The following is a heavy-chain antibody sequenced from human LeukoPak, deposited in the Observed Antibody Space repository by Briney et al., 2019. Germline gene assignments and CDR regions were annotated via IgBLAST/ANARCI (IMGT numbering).Heavy chain of an antibody. CDR1: GFTFSTFA. CDR3: ARDSLYSSPGYYYMDV. CDR2: IFPSGGEI. D-gene: IGHD6-13*01. J-gene: IGHJ6*03. Sequence: GGSLRLSCAASGFTFSTFAMIWVRQPPGKGLEWVSSIFPSGGEIHYADSVKGRFTISRDNAKNSLYLQMNSLRAEDTAVYYCARDSLYSSPGYYYMDVWGKGTTVTVSS. V-gene: IGHV3-21*01.